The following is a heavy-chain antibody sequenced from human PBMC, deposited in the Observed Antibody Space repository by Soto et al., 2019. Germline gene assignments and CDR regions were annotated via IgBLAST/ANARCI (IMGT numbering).Heavy chain of an antibody. V-gene: IGHV1-2*06. J-gene: IGHJ5*02. CDR3: GRDGVGATPLGWFDP. Sequence: QVQLVQSGAEVKKPGASVKVSCKASGYTFIGYYIHWVRQAPGQGLEWMGRINPRSGDTTYAQKFQGRLTMTRDTSISTAYMELSSLRSDDTAVYYCGRDGVGATPLGWFDPWGQGSX. D-gene: IGHD1-26*01. CDR2: INPRSGDT. CDR1: GYTFIGYY.